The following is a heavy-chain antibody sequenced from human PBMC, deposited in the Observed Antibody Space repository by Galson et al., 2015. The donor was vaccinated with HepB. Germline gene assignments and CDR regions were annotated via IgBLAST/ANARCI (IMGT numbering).Heavy chain of an antibody. Sequence: SVKVSCKASGYTFTSYYMHWVRQAPGQGLEWMGIINPSGGSTSYAQKLQGRVTMTRDTSTSTVYMELSSLRSEDTAVYYCARAEYCGGDCYSSDFDYWGQGTLVTVSS. CDR3: ARAEYCGGDCYSSDFDY. D-gene: IGHD2-21*02. CDR1: GYTFTSYY. J-gene: IGHJ4*02. CDR2: INPSGGST. V-gene: IGHV1-46*04.